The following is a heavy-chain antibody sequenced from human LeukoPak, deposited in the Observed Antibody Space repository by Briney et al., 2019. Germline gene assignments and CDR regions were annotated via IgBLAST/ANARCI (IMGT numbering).Heavy chain of an antibody. V-gene: IGHV1-18*01. D-gene: IGHD2-2*01. CDR1: GYTFTSYG. J-gene: IGHJ4*02. Sequence: ASVKFSCKASGYTFTSYGIIWVRQAPGQGLEWMGWMSAYNGNTSYAQKLQGRVTMTTDTSTSTAYMELRSLRSDDTAVYYCARRGYCSSTSCYAVEFDYWGQGTLVTVSS. CDR2: MSAYNGNT. CDR3: ARRGYCSSTSCYAVEFDY.